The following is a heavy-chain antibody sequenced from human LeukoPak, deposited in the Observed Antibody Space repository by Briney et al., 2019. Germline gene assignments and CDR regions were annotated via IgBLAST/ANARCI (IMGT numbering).Heavy chain of an antibody. D-gene: IGHD1-20*01. CDR1: GGTFSSYA. CDR2: IIPIFGTA. J-gene: IGHJ4*02. Sequence: ASVKVSCKASGGTFSSYAISWVRQAPGQGLGWMGGIIPIFGTANYAQKFQGRVTITTDESTSTAYMELSSLRSEDTAVYYCAASYDWTPMYYFDYWGQGTLVTVSS. V-gene: IGHV1-69*05. CDR3: AASYDWTPMYYFDY.